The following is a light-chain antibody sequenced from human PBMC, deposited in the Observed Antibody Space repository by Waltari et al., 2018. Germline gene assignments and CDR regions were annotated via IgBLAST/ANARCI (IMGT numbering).Light chain of an antibody. Sequence: DIQLTQSPSFLSASGGDRVTLTCRASQGISTYLAWYQFKPGKAPKLLIYTASTLQDGVPSRFSGSGSGTDFTLTISSLQPEDFATYFCQQLKSYPLTFAVGTEVEIK. J-gene: IGKJ4*01. CDR2: TAS. CDR3: QQLKSYPLT. V-gene: IGKV1-9*01. CDR1: QGISTY.